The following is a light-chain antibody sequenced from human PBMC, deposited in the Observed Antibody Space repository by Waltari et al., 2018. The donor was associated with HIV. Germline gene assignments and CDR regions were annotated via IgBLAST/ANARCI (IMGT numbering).Light chain of an antibody. V-gene: IGKV3-20*01. CDR1: QSISSDH. J-gene: IGKJ3*01. CDR2: GAS. CDR3: QQYGRSPLT. Sequence: EVVLTQSPGTLSLSPGERATLSCRATQSISSDHLAWYQQKPGQAPRLLIYGASNRATGIPDRFSGSGSGIDFTLTINRLEPEDFAVYYCQQYGRSPLTFGPGTKVDVK.